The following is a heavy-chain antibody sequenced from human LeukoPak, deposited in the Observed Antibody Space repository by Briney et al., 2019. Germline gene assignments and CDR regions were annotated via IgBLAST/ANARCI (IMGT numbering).Heavy chain of an antibody. D-gene: IGHD3-3*01. V-gene: IGHV3-11*04. CDR2: ISSSGSTI. CDR3: ARDYDFWSGNEPLLGY. Sequence: GGSLRLSCAASGFTFSDYYMSWIRQAPGKGLEWVSYISSSGSTIYYADSVKGRFTISRDNAKNSLYLQMNSLRAEDTAVYYCARDYDFWSGNEPLLGYWGQGTLVTVSS. CDR1: GFTFSDYY. J-gene: IGHJ4*02.